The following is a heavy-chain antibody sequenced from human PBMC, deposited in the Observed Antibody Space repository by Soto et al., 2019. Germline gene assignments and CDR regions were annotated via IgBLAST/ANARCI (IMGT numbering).Heavy chain of an antibody. CDR2: TYYRSKWYN. CDR3: ARDPYWRLSGSHSLFDGMDV. D-gene: IGHD1-26*01. V-gene: IGHV6-1*01. J-gene: IGHJ6*02. CDR1: GDSVSSNSAA. Sequence: KQSQTLSLTCAISGDSVSSNSAAWNWIRQSPSRGLEWLGRTYYRSKWYNDYAVSVKSRITINPDTSKNQFSLQLNSVTPEDTAVYYCARDPYWRLSGSHSLFDGMDVWGQGTTVTVSS.